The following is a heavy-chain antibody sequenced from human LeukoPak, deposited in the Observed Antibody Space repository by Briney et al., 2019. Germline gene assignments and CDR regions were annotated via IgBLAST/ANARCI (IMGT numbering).Heavy chain of an antibody. CDR2: IWYDGSNK. Sequence: GGSLRLSCAASGFTFSSYGMHWVRQAPGKGLEWVAVIWYDGSNKYYADSVKGRFTISRDNSKNTLYLQMNSLRAEDTAVYYCARAAYGDSYLDYWGQGTLVTVSS. J-gene: IGHJ4*02. V-gene: IGHV3-33*01. CDR1: GFTFSSYG. CDR3: ARAAYGDSYLDY. D-gene: IGHD4-17*01.